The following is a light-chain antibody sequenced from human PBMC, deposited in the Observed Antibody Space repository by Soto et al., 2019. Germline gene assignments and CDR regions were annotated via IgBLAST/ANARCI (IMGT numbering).Light chain of an antibody. J-gene: IGLJ2*01. CDR1: SSNIGAGFD. Sequence: QSALTQPPSVSGAPGQRVTISCTGSSSNIGAGFDVHWYQQLPGTAPKLLIFGNSNRPSGVLERFSGSKSGTSASLAITGLQAEDEADYYCQSYDNSLSGDVVFGGGTKLTVL. V-gene: IGLV1-40*01. CDR3: QSYDNSLSGDVV. CDR2: GNS.